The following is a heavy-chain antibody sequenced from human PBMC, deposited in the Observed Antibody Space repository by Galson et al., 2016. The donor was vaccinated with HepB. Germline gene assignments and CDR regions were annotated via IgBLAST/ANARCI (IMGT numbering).Heavy chain of an antibody. J-gene: IGHJ6*02. CDR3: AKGKDYYGSGRRPMDV. CDR1: GFTFDEYA. V-gene: IGHV3-9*01. Sequence: SLRLSCAASGFTFDEYAMHWVRQAPGKGLEWVSGISWNSGNIGFADSVKGRFTISRDNAKNSLYLQMNSLRPEDTALYYCAKGKDYYGSGRRPMDVWGQGTTVTVSS. CDR2: ISWNSGNI. D-gene: IGHD3-10*01.